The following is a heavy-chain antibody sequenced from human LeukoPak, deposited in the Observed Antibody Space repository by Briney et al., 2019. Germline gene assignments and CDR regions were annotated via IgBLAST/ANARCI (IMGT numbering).Heavy chain of an antibody. CDR3: ARGAGGY. CDR1: GFTFSTYG. CDR2: ISGSAATT. J-gene: IGHJ4*02. D-gene: IGHD3-10*01. Sequence: GGSLRLSCAASGFTFSTYGMTWVRQAPGKGLEWVSAISGSAATTFYADSVKGRFTISRDNAKNTLYLQMNSLRAEDTAVYYCARGAGGYWGQGTLVTVSS. V-gene: IGHV3-23*01.